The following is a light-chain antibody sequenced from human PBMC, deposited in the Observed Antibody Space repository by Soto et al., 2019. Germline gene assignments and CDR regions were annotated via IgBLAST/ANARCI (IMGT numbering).Light chain of an antibody. Sequence: DIQMTQSPSTLSASVGDRVTITCRASQSISSWLAWYQQKPGKAPNLLIYKASSLQSVVPSRLSGSGSGTEFTLTSSSLQPDDCGTYYGQKYNDKWTLGQVTTVEIK. J-gene: IGKJ1*01. V-gene: IGKV1-5*03. CDR2: KAS. CDR3: QKYNDKWT. CDR1: QSISSW.